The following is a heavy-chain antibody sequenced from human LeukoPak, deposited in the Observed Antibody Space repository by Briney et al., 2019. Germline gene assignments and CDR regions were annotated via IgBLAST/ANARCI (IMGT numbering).Heavy chain of an antibody. V-gene: IGHV1-8*03. CDR3: ARRIAARPNWFDP. D-gene: IGHD6-6*01. CDR1: GYTFTSYD. CDR2: MNPNSGNT. J-gene: IGHJ5*02. Sequence: GASVKVSCKASGYTFTSYDINWVRQATGQGLEWMGWMNPNSGNTGYAQKFQGRVTITRNTSISTAYMGLSSLRSEDTAVYYCARRIAARPNWFDPWGQGTLVTVSS.